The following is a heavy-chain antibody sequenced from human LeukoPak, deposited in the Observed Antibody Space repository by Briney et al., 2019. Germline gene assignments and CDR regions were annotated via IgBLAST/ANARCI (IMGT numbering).Heavy chain of an antibody. J-gene: IGHJ4*02. D-gene: IGHD1-26*01. CDR3: ARGSIGSYRDFDY. Sequence: GGSLRLSCAASGFTVSSNYMSWIRQAPGKGLEWVSYISSSGSTIYYADSVKGRFTISRDNAKNSLYLQMNSLRAEDTAVYYCARGSIGSYRDFDYWGQGTLVTVSS. V-gene: IGHV3-11*01. CDR1: GFTVSSNY. CDR2: ISSSGSTI.